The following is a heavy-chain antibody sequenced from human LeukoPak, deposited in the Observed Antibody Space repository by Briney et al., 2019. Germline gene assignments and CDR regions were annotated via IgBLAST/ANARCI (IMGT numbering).Heavy chain of an antibody. V-gene: IGHV3-21*01. CDR2: ISPSSTYI. Sequence: GGSLRLSCAASGFTFDDYNMNWVRQGPGRGLECVSSISPSSTYIAYADSVKGRFTISRDNANNSLYLHMNSLRLEDTAIYYCVRDSGGSSWSPPLDYWGQGILVTVSS. CDR1: GFTFDDYN. CDR3: VRDSGGSSWSPPLDY. J-gene: IGHJ4*02. D-gene: IGHD2-2*01.